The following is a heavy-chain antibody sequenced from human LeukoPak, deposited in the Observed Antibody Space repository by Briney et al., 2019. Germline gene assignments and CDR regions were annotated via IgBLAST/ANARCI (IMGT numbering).Heavy chain of an antibody. CDR3: AKAPTGYTSTDAFDI. CDR2: IRYDGSNK. CDR1: GFTFSSYS. Sequence: GGSLRLFCAASGFTFSSYSMNWVRQAPGKGLEWVAFIRYDGSNKYYADSVKGRFTISRDNSKNTLYLQMNSLRAEDTAVYYCAKAPTGYTSTDAFDIWGQGTMVTVSS. D-gene: IGHD3-9*01. J-gene: IGHJ3*02. V-gene: IGHV3-30*02.